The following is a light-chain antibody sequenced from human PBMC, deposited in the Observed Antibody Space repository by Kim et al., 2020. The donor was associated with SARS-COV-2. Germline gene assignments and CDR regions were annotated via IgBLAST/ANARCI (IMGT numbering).Light chain of an antibody. J-gene: IGKJ1*01. Sequence: ASVGDSVTITCRASQSFSSWLAWYQQKPGKAPKLLIYKASSLESGVPSRFSGSGSGTEFTLTISSLQPDDFATYYCQQYKRYPWGFGQGTKVDIK. CDR1: QSFSSW. V-gene: IGKV1-5*03. CDR2: KAS. CDR3: QQYKRYPWG.